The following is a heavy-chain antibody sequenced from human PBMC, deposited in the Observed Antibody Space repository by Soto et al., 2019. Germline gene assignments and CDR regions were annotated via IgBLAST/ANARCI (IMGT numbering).Heavy chain of an antibody. Sequence: SETLSLTCTVSGGSVSSGSYYWSWIRQPPGKGLEWIGYIYYSGSTNYNPSLKSRVTISVDTSKNQFSLKLSSVTAADTAVYYCARVAPMWELEGLYYFDYWGQGTLVTVSS. CDR1: GGSVSSGSYY. J-gene: IGHJ4*02. CDR3: ARVAPMWELEGLYYFDY. CDR2: IYYSGST. V-gene: IGHV4-61*01. D-gene: IGHD1-26*01.